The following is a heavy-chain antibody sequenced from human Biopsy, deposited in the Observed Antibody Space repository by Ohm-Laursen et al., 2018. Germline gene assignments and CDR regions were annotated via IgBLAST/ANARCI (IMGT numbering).Heavy chain of an antibody. CDR2: ISNSGNT. D-gene: IGHD2-15*01. J-gene: IGHJ4*02. CDR3: ARRGSGGRSFDY. Sequence: SETLSLTCTVSGDSINSFYWSWIRQPPGKGLEWIGFISNSGNTNYNPSLKSRVTISVDTSKNQISLKLGSVTVADTAVFYCARRGSGGRSFDYWGQGSLVTVSS. CDR1: GDSINSFY. V-gene: IGHV4-59*08.